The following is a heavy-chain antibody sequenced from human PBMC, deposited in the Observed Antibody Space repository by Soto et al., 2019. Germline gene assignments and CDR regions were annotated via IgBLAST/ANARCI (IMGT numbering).Heavy chain of an antibody. V-gene: IGHV1-2*04. CDR2: INPNSGGT. Sequence: XSVKVSCKASVYTFTCYYMHWVRQAPGQGLEWMGWINPNSGGTNYAQKFQGWVTVTRDTSISTAYMELSRLRSDDTAVYYCARDRASDSSGYSLGYWGQGTLVTVSS. CDR3: ARDRASDSSGYSLGY. D-gene: IGHD3-22*01. J-gene: IGHJ4*02. CDR1: VYTFTCYY.